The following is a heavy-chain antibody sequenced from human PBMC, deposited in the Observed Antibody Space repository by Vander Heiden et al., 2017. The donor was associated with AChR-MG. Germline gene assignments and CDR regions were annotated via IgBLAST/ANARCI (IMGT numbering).Heavy chain of an antibody. CDR3: ASTMEWLLSYFDY. V-gene: IGHV4-39*01. Sequence: QLQLQESGPGLVKPSETLSLTCPVSGGSIRSRSYYWGWSRQPPGKGLEWIGSIYYSGSTYYNPSLKSRVTISVDTSKNQFSLKLSSVTAADTAVYYCASTMEWLLSYFDYWGQGTLVTVSS. CDR2: IYYSGST. J-gene: IGHJ4*02. CDR1: GGSIRSRSYY. D-gene: IGHD3-3*01.